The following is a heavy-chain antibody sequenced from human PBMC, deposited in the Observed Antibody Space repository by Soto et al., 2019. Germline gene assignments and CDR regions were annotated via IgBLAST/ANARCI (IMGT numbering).Heavy chain of an antibody. J-gene: IGHJ4*02. Sequence: SETLSLTCAVSGGSISSGGYSWSWIRQPPGKGLEWIGYIYHSGSTYYNPSLKSRVTISVDTSKNQFSLKLTSVTAADTAVYYCARQNYYDTSGYYYAFDYWGQGALVTVSS. CDR3: ARQNYYDTSGYYYAFDY. D-gene: IGHD3-22*01. V-gene: IGHV4-30-2*02. CDR1: GGSISSGGYS. CDR2: IYHSGST.